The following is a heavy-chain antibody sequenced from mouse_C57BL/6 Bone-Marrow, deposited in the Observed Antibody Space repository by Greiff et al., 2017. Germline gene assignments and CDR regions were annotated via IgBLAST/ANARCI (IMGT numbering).Heavy chain of an antibody. J-gene: IGHJ1*03. CDR3: AREGVDWYFDV. D-gene: IGHD1-1*01. CDR1: GYSFTGYY. V-gene: IGHV1-42*01. CDR2: INPSTGGT. Sequence: EVQLQQSGPELVKPGASVKISCKASGYSFTGYYMNWVKQSPEKSLEWIGEINPSTGGTTYNQKFKAKATLTVDKSSSTAYMQLKSLTSEDSAVDYCAREGVDWYFDVWGTGTTVTVSS.